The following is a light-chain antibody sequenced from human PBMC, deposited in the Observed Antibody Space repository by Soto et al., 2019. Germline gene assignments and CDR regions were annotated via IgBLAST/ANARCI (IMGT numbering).Light chain of an antibody. CDR1: SSDVGTYNY. J-gene: IGLJ3*02. CDR2: DVS. V-gene: IGLV2-14*01. Sequence: QSALTQPASVSGSPGQSITISCTGTSSDVGTYNYVSWYQHRPGKAPKLMIYDVSYRPSGVSNRFSGSKSANTASLTISGLQAEDEADYYCSSYTTSNTQVLGGGTQLTVL. CDR3: SSYTTSNTQV.